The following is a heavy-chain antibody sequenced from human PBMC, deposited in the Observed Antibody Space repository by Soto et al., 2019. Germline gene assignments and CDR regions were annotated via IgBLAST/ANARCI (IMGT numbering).Heavy chain of an antibody. V-gene: IGHV4-34*01. J-gene: IGHJ6*02. D-gene: IGHD3-10*01. CDR2: INHSGST. Sequence: PSETLSLTCAVYGGSFSGYYWSWIRQPPGKGLEWIGEINHSGSTNYNPSLKSRVTISVDTSKNQFSLKLSSVTAADTAVYYCARGRYLWFGELWYSYYYGMDVWGQGTTVTVSS. CDR1: GGSFSGYY. CDR3: ARGRYLWFGELWYSYYYGMDV.